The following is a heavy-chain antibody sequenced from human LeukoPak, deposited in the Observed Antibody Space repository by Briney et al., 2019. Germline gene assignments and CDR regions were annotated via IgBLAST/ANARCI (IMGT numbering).Heavy chain of an antibody. CDR1: GYTFTSYG. CDR2: ISGYNGNT. Sequence: GASVKVSCKASGYTFTSYGITWVRQAPGQGLEWMGWISGYNGNTNYAQKLQGRVTMTRNTSISTAYMELSSLRSEDTAVYYCARGVFATIIDYWGQGTLVTVSS. D-gene: IGHD5-12*01. V-gene: IGHV1-18*01. CDR3: ARGVFATIIDY. J-gene: IGHJ4*02.